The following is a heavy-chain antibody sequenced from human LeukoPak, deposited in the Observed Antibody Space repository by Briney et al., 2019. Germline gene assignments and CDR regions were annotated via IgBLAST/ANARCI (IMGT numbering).Heavy chain of an antibody. D-gene: IGHD4-17*01. CDR2: INHSGST. V-gene: IGHV4-34*01. CDR3: ARDPDYGDAFDI. J-gene: IGHJ3*02. CDR1: GGSFNGYY. Sequence: PSETLSLTCAVYGGSFNGYYWSWIRQPPGKGLEWIGEINHSGSTNYNPSLKSRVTISVDTSKNQFSLKLSSVTAADTAVYYCARDPDYGDAFDIWGQGTMVTVSS.